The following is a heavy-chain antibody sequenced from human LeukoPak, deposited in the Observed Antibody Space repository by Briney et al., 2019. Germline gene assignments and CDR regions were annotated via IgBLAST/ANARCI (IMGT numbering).Heavy chain of an antibody. D-gene: IGHD1-26*01. CDR3: AKVQWEPPDH. J-gene: IGHJ4*02. Sequence: HSGGSLRLSCAASGFTFSTYCMHWVRQAPGKGPMWVSRICPDGTVTNYADSVKARFIISRDNARNTVYLQMNSLRAEDTAVYYCAKVQWEPPDHWGQGTLVTVSS. CDR1: GFTFSTYC. CDR2: ICPDGTVT. V-gene: IGHV3-74*01.